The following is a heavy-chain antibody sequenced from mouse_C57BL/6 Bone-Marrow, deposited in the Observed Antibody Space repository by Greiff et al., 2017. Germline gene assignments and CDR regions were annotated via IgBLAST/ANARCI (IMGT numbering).Heavy chain of an antibody. CDR1: GYTFTSYG. CDR3: AREGLPYCDY. CDR2: IYPRSGNT. J-gene: IGHJ2*01. D-gene: IGHD2-1*01. V-gene: IGHV1-81*01. Sequence: QVQLQQSGAELVRPGASVKLSCKASGYTFTSYGISWVKQRTGQGLEWIGEIYPRSGNTYYNEKFKGKATLTEDKSSSTAYMELSSLTSEDSAVYFCAREGLPYCDYGGRGTTLTVSS.